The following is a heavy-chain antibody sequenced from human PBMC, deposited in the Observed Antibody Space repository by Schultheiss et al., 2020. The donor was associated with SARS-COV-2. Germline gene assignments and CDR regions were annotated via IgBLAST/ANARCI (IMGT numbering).Heavy chain of an antibody. CDR1: GFTFSNAW. D-gene: IGHD2-2*01. Sequence: GGSLRLSCAASGFTFSNAWMSWVRQAPGKGLEWVSVIYSGGSTYYADSVKGRFTISRENAKNSLYLQMNSLRAGDTAVYYCARDSCSSTSCYPYWYFDLWGRGTLVTVSS. V-gene: IGHV3-53*01. CDR2: IYSGGST. J-gene: IGHJ2*01. CDR3: ARDSCSSTSCYPYWYFDL.